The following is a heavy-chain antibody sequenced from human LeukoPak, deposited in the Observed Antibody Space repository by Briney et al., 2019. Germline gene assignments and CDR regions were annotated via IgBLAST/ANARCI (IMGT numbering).Heavy chain of an antibody. CDR1: GYTFTSYG. D-gene: IGHD3-22*01. CDR3: AREGYYDRSGFPPDY. Sequence: ASVKVSCKASGYTFTSYGVSWVRQAPGQGLEWIGWISAYNGNTNYAQKLQGRVTITTDTSTRTPSLALRSLRSVDTAVYYCAREGYYDRSGFPPDYWGQGTVVTVSS. CDR2: ISAYNGNT. V-gene: IGHV1-18*01. J-gene: IGHJ4*02.